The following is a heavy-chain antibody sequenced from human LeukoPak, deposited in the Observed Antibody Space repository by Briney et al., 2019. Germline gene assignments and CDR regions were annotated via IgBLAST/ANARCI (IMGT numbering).Heavy chain of an antibody. D-gene: IGHD6-19*01. V-gene: IGHV3-64*01. J-gene: IGHJ4*02. CDR3: TGSSAWSPIDY. CDR2: ISSNGDST. CDR1: GFTFSSHA. Sequence: PGGSLRLSCAASGFTFSSHAMHWVRQAPGKGLEYVSAISSNGDSTYYANSVKGRFTISRDNSKNTLCLQMGSLRVEDMAVYYCTGSSAWSPIDYWGQGTLVTVSS.